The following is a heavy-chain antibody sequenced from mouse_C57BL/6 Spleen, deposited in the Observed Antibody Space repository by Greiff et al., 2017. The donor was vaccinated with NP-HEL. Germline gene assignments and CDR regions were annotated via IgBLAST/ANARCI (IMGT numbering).Heavy chain of an antibody. CDR1: GFTFSDYG. CDR3: ARGENNLLPLAFDV. D-gene: IGHD2-10*01. V-gene: IGHV5-17*01. J-gene: IGHJ1*03. CDR2: ISSGSSTI. Sequence: EVQLVESGGGLVKPGGSLKLSCAASGFTFSDYGMHWVRQAPEKGLEWVAYISSGSSTIYYADTVKGRFTISRDNAKNPLFLQMTSLRSEDTAIYYCARGENNLLPLAFDVWGTGTTVTVAS.